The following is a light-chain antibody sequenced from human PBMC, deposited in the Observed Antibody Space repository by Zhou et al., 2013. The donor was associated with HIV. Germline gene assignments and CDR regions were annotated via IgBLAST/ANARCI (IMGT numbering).Light chain of an antibody. J-gene: IGLJ1*01. CDR1: HSNIGTNT. CDR2: RND. V-gene: IGLV1-44*01. Sequence: QSVLTQPPSVSGAPGQRVTISCTGSHSNIGTNTVDWYQQVPGTAPNLLIYRNDQRPSGVPDRFSGSKSGTSTSLAISGLQTEDEADYYCAAWDDSLYDYVFGIGTKVSVL. CDR3: AAWDDSLYDYV.